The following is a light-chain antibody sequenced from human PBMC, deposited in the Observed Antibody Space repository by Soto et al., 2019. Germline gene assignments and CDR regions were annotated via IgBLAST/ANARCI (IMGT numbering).Light chain of an antibody. J-gene: IGKJ4*01. V-gene: IGKV4-1*01. CDR3: QQYYSTPRT. CDR1: KVVVYSSNNKNY. Sequence: DIVLTHSPDSRSVSLGERATINSKSSKVVVYSSNNKNYLAWYQQKPGQPPKLLIYWASTRESGVPDRFSGSGSETDFTLTISSLQAEDVAVYYCQQYYSTPRTFGGGTKVDIK. CDR2: WAS.